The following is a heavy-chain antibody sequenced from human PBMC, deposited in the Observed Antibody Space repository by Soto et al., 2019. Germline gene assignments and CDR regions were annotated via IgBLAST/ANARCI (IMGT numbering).Heavy chain of an antibody. CDR3: ARGGSLYSYYGVDV. J-gene: IGHJ6*02. D-gene: IGHD3-16*01. CDR1: GLTISSNY. V-gene: IGHV3-53*01. CDR2: IDSGGDT. Sequence: GGSLRLSCAASGLTISSNYMTWVRQAPGKGLEWVSLIDSGGDTYYGDSVKGRFIISRDNSKNTLYLQMNSLRAEDTAVYHCARGGSLYSYYGVDVWGQGPSVTLSS.